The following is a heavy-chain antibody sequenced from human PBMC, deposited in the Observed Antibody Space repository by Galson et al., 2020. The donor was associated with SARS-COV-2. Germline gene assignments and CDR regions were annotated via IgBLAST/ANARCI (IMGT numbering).Heavy chain of an antibody. CDR2: INDRGDDT. J-gene: IGHJ5*02. V-gene: IGHV3-23*01. Sequence: GGSLRLSCEVAGVAFKKYGLTWVRQAPGKGLEWVSSINDRGDDTYYADSVKGRFTISRANSKSTLFLQMSSLRAEDTAVYFCAVAFCETATCCPLTSWGRGALVTVSS. CDR1: GVAFKKYG. CDR3: AVAFCETATCCPLTS. D-gene: IGHD1-1*01.